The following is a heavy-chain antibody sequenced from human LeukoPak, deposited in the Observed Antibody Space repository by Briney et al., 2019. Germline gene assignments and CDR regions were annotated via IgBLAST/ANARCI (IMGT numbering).Heavy chain of an antibody. D-gene: IGHD2-21*02. Sequence: GASVKVSCKASGYTFTDYYMHWMRQATGQELEWMGWIIPNSGGTNYAPKFQGRITMTRDTSISTAYMDLSSLRSDDTAVYYCARAGDCGGDCPSGFWGQGTLVTVSS. J-gene: IGHJ4*02. V-gene: IGHV1-2*02. CDR3: ARAGDCGGDCPSGF. CDR2: IIPNSGGT. CDR1: GYTFTDYY.